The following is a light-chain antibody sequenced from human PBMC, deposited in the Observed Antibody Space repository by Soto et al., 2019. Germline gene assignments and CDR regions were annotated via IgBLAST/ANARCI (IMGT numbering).Light chain of an antibody. CDR1: QTVGSN. CDR2: GAS. CDR3: QQYNNWPIT. Sequence: EILLTQSPDTLSVSPGERATLSCRASQTVGSNLAWYQQKPGQAPRLLIYGASTRASDTPARFSGSGSVTEFALTISSLQSEDFAVYYCQQYNNWPITFGQGTRLEIK. V-gene: IGKV3D-15*01. J-gene: IGKJ5*01.